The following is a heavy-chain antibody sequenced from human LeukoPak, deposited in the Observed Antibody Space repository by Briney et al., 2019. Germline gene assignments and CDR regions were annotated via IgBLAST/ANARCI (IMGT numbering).Heavy chain of an antibody. CDR2: IKYDASEK. Sequence: GGSLRLSCAASGFTFSSYWMTWVRQTPGKGLEWVANIKYDASEKDYLDSVKGRFTISGDNAKNSLYLQMNSLRAEDTAVYYCAKDIEPAGLFLDYWGRGTLVTVSS. CDR3: AKDIEPAGLFLDY. CDR1: GFTFSSYW. J-gene: IGHJ4*02. V-gene: IGHV3-7*04. D-gene: IGHD6-13*01.